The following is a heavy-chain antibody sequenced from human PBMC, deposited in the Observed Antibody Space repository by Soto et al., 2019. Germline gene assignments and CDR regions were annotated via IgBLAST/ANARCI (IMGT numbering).Heavy chain of an antibody. Sequence: EVQLVDSGGGLVQPGGSLRLSCAASGFTFSSYWMSWVRQAPGKGLEWVANIKGDGSEKYYVDAVKGRCTISRDNAKNSLYLQMKSMRAEDTAVYYSERDQDDASDAFDIWGQGTMVTVSS. J-gene: IGHJ3*02. CDR2: IKGDGSEK. CDR1: GFTFSSYW. V-gene: IGHV3-7*01. CDR3: ERDQDDASDAFDI. D-gene: IGHD2-2*01.